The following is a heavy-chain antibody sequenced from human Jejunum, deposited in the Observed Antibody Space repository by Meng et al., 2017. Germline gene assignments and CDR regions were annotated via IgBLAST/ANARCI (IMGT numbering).Heavy chain of an antibody. Sequence: QVKLVQSGAGVRKPGASVRISCKASGYTLTSYTMQWVRQAPGESLEWMGWIIAGSHTKYSQKCQGRVTITRDTSTSTVYMDLSSLRFEDTAVYYCARDPTEVGYFDYWGQGALVTVSS. CDR1: GYTLTSYT. D-gene: IGHD3-22*01. V-gene: IGHV1-3*01. CDR3: ARDPTEVGYFDY. CDR2: IIAGSHT. J-gene: IGHJ4*02.